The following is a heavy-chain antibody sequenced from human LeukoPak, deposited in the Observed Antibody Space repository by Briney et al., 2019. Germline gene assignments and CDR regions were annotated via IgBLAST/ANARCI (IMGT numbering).Heavy chain of an antibody. D-gene: IGHD2/OR15-2a*01. J-gene: IGHJ4*02. V-gene: IGHV3-30-3*01. CDR3: ARDTSSLYYFDY. CDR1: GFTFSSYA. CDR2: MSYDGSNK. Sequence: TGGSLRLSCAASGFTFSSYAMHWVRQAPGKGLEWVAVMSYDGSNKYYADSVKGRFTISRDNSKNTLYLQMNSLRAEDTAVYYCARDTSSLYYFDYWGQGTLVTVSS.